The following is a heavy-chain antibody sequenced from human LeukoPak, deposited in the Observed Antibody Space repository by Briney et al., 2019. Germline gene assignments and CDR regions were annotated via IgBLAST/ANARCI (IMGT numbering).Heavy chain of an antibody. CDR2: INHSGST. D-gene: IGHD1-1*01. J-gene: IGHJ4*02. CDR3: ARGRRVGKATTPFDY. V-gene: IGHV4-34*01. CDR1: GGSFSGYY. Sequence: SETLSLTCAVHGGSFSGYYWSWIRQPPGKGLEWIGEINHSGSTNYNPSLKSRVTISVDTSKNQFSLKLSSVTAADTAVYYCARGRRVGKATTPFDYWGQGTLVTVSS.